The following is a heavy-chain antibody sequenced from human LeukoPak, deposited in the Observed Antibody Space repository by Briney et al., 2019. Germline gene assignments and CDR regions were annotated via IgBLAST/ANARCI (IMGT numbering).Heavy chain of an antibody. Sequence: GASVKVSCKVSGYTLTELSMHWVRQAPGKGLEWMGGFDPEDGETIYAQKFQGRVTMTEDTSTDTAYMELSSLRSEDTAVYYCATPRYSSSWHLGGFDYWGQGTLVTVSS. CDR2: FDPEDGET. J-gene: IGHJ4*02. V-gene: IGHV1-24*01. CDR3: ATPRYSSSWHLGGFDY. D-gene: IGHD6-13*01. CDR1: GYTLTELS.